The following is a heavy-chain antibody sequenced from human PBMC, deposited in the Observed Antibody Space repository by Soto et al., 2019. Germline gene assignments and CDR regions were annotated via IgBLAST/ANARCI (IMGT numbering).Heavy chain of an antibody. CDR1: GFTFSSYG. V-gene: IGHV3-30*18. Sequence: QVQLVESGGGVVQPGRSLRLSCAASGFTFSSYGMHWVRQAPGKGLEWVAVISYDGSNKYYADSVKGRFTISRDNSKNTLYLQMNSLRAEDTAVYYCANRGYSYGPDAFDIWGQGTMVTVSS. CDR2: ISYDGSNK. CDR3: ANRGYSYGPDAFDI. D-gene: IGHD5-18*01. J-gene: IGHJ3*02.